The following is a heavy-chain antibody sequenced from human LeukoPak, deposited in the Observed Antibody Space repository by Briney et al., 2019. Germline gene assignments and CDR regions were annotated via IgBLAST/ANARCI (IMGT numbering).Heavy chain of an antibody. CDR2: IYSGGST. CDR1: GFTVSSNY. D-gene: IGHD3-3*01. Sequence: PGGSLRLSCAASGFTVSSNYMSWVRQAPGKGLEWVSVIYSGGSTYYADSVKGRFTISRDNSKNTLYLQMNSLRADDTAVYYCAKRSGGPSPFDYWGQGALVTVSS. CDR3: AKRSGGPSPFDY. V-gene: IGHV3-53*01. J-gene: IGHJ4*02.